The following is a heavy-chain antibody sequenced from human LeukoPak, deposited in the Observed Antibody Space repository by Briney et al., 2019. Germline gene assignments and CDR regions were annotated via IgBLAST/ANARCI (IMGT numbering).Heavy chain of an antibody. Sequence: GGSLRLSCAAPGFTFSSYGMHWVRQAPGKGLEWVAVIWYDGSNKYYADSVKGRFTISRDNSKNTLYLQMNSLRAEDTAVYYCARGPMVRGVITHGYYYYGMDVWGQGTTVTVSS. CDR1: GFTFSSYG. V-gene: IGHV3-33*01. CDR3: ARGPMVRGVITHGYYYYGMDV. D-gene: IGHD3-10*01. J-gene: IGHJ6*02. CDR2: IWYDGSNK.